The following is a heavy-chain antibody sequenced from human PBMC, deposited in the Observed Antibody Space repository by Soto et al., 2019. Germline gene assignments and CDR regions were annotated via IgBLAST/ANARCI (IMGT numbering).Heavy chain of an antibody. CDR1: GYSISSGGYY. Sequence: QVQLQESGPGLVKPSQTLSLTCTVSGYSISSGGYYWSWIRQHPGKGLDWIGYIYYSGSTYYNPYLKSRVTISVDKSKNQFSLKLSSVNAADTAVYYCAREGGYYFDSSGYEWGLNRYFDYWGQGTLVTVSS. CDR2: IYYSGST. D-gene: IGHD3-22*01. V-gene: IGHV4-31*03. J-gene: IGHJ4*02. CDR3: AREGGYYFDSSGYEWGLNRYFDY.